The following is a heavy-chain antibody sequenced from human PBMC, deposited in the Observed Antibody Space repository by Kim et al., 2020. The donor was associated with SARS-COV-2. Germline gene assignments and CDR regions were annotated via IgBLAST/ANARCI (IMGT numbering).Heavy chain of an antibody. Sequence: DSVKGRFTISRDNSKNTLYLQMNSLRAEDTAVYYCARARALWFGELAQDYWGQGTLVTVSS. CDR3: ARARALWFGELAQDY. V-gene: IGHV3-30*07. J-gene: IGHJ4*02. D-gene: IGHD3-10*01.